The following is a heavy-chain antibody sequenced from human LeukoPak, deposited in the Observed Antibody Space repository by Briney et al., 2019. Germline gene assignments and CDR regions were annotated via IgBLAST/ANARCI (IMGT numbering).Heavy chain of an antibody. CDR3: ARDPNYYVTGSYSWFGP. CDR2: VKQDGSDK. V-gene: IGHV3-7*01. Sequence: GGSLRLSCAASGFTFSSYWMSWVRQAPGKGLEWVANVKQDGSDKYYVDSVKGRFTISRDNAENSLYLQMNSLRAEDTAVYYCARDPNYYVTGSYSWFGPWGQGTLVTVSS. D-gene: IGHD3-10*01. J-gene: IGHJ5*02. CDR1: GFTFSSYW.